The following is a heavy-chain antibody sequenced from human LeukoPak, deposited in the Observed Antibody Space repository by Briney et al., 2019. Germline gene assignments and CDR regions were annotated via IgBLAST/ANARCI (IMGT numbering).Heavy chain of an antibody. J-gene: IGHJ5*02. V-gene: IGHV4-34*01. CDR3: ARQLHMDTAMVTDWFDP. Sequence: PSETLSLTCAVYGGSFSGYYWSWIRQPPGKGLEWIGEINHSGSTNYNPSLKSRVTISVDTSKNQFSLKLSSVTAADTAVYYCARQLHMDTAMVTDWFDPWGQGTLVTVSS. CDR2: INHSGST. D-gene: IGHD5-18*01. CDR1: GGSFSGYY.